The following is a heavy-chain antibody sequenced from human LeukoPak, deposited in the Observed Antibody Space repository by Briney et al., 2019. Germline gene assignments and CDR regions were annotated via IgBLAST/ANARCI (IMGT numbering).Heavy chain of an antibody. CDR1: GGSISSGSYY. CDR3: ARGIYSYGLYYYYYMDV. V-gene: IGHV4-61*02. J-gene: IGHJ6*03. Sequence: SETLSLTCTVSGGSISSGSYYWSWIRQPAGKGLEWIGRIYTSGSTNYNPSLKSRVTISVDTSKNQFSLKLSSVTAADTAVYYCARGIYSYGLYYYYYMDVWGEGATVTISS. D-gene: IGHD5-18*01. CDR2: IYTSGST.